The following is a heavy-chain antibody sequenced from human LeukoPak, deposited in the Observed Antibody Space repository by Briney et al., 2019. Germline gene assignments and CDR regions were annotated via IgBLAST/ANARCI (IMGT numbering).Heavy chain of an antibody. CDR1: GGSFSGYY. Sequence: SETLSLTCAVYGGSFSGYYWSWIRQPPGKGLEWIGEINHSGSTNYNPSLKSRVTISVDTSKNQFSLKLSSVTAADTAVYYCAARGYCSSTSCHMTHYFDYWGQGTLVTVSS. CDR2: INHSGST. D-gene: IGHD2-2*02. J-gene: IGHJ4*02. V-gene: IGHV4-34*01. CDR3: AARGYCSSTSCHMTHYFDY.